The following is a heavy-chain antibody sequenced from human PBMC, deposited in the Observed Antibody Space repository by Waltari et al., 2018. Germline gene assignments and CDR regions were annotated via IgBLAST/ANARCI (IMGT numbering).Heavy chain of an antibody. CDR3: TREVVPAATIVVNWFDP. J-gene: IGHJ5*02. CDR2: IITSTGNP. CDR1: GYIFTSYA. Sequence: QVQLVQSGSELKKPGASVKISCKASGYIFTSYAINWVRQAPGQGLELMGWIITSTGNPTYAQGFTGRFVCSFDTSVSTAYLEINNLKAEDTAVYYCTREVVPAATIVVNWFDPWGQGTLVTVSS. V-gene: IGHV7-4-1*02. D-gene: IGHD2-2*01.